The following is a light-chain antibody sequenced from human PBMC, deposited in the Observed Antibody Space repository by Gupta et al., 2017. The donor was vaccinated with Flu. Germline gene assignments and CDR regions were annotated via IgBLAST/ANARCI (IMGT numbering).Light chain of an antibody. CDR1: QSVSSD. CDR2: GAS. V-gene: IGKV3-15*01. Sequence: PATLSVSAGERAALSCRASQSVSSDLAWYQHRPGKAPRLLIYGASTRATGIPARFSGSGSGTEFTLTISSLQSEDFGVYYCQQYNNWPRTFGGGTKVEI. CDR3: QQYNNWPRT. J-gene: IGKJ4*01.